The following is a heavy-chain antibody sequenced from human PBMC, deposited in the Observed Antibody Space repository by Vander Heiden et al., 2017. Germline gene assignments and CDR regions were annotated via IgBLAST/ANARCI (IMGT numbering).Heavy chain of an antibody. J-gene: IGHJ4*02. CDR2: IWYDGSKK. CDR3: ARDSYGDDIRPGALDY. CDR1: GFCFSSYG. D-gene: IGHD4-17*01. V-gene: IGHV3-33*01. Sequence: QVQLVESGGGVVQPGRSLRRPCAGDGFCFSSYGRHWVRQAPGKGLEGVAVIWYDGSKKYYADSVKGRFTISRDNSKNTLYLQMNSLRAEDTAVYYCARDSYGDDIRPGALDYWGQGTLVTVSS.